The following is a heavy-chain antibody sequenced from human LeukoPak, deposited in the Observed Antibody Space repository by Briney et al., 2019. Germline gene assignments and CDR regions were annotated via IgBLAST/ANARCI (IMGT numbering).Heavy chain of an antibody. V-gene: IGHV3-23*01. CDR1: GFTFSSYA. CDR3: TRELDRYFDWLLNYYYYYMDV. Sequence: GGSLRLSCAASGFTFSSYAMSWVRQAPGKGLESVSAISGSGGSTYYADSVKGRFTISRDNSKNTLYLQMNSLRAEDTAVYYCTRELDRYFDWLLNYYYYYMDVWGKGTTVTISS. J-gene: IGHJ6*03. CDR2: ISGSGGST. D-gene: IGHD3-9*01.